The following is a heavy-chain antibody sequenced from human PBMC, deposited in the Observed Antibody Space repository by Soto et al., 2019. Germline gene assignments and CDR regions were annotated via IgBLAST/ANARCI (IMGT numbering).Heavy chain of an antibody. Sequence: QVQLVQSGAEVKKPGSSVKVSCKASGGTFSSYAISWVRQAPGQGLEWMGWINPNSGGTNYAQKFQGRVTMTRDTSISTAYMELSRLRSDDTAVYYCARGETTVTTRPLDYWGQGTLVTVSS. D-gene: IGHD4-17*01. CDR1: GGTFSSYA. J-gene: IGHJ4*02. CDR2: INPNSGGT. CDR3: ARGETTVTTRPLDY. V-gene: IGHV1-2*02.